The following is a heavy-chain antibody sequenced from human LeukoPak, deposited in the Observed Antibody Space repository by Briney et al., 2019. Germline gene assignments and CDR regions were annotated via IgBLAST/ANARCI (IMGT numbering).Heavy chain of an antibody. CDR3: ARDYASSGDGAFDI. D-gene: IGHD3-22*01. CDR2: ISGSGGST. CDR1: GFTFSSYA. V-gene: IGHV3-23*01. J-gene: IGHJ3*02. Sequence: PGGSLRLSYAASGFTFSSYAMSWVRQAPGKGLEWVSAISGSGGSTYYADSVKGRFTISRDNSKNTLYLQMNSLRAEDTAVYYCARDYASSGDGAFDIWGQGTMVTVS.